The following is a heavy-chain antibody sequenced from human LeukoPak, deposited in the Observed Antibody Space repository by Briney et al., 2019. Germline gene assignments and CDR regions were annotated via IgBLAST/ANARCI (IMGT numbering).Heavy chain of an antibody. D-gene: IGHD2-2*01. CDR3: AKSHCGTFSCARADY. CDR2: INSDGSST. V-gene: IGHV3-74*01. Sequence: GGSLRLSCAASGFTFSSYWMHWVRQAPGKGLVWVSRINSDGSSTSYADSVKGRFTISRDNSKNTLYLQMNSLRAEDTAVYYCAKSHCGTFSCARADYWGQGTLVTVSS. J-gene: IGHJ4*02. CDR1: GFTFSSYW.